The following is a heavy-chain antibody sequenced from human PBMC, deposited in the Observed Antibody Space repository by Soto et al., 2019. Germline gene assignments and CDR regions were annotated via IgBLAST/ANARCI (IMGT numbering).Heavy chain of an antibody. Sequence: GASVKVSCKASGYTFTGYYMHWVRQAPGQGLEWMGWINPNSGDTNYAQKFQGWVTMTRDTSISTAYMELSRLRSDDTAVYYCARGNNYYDSSGYQLDYWGQGTLVTVSS. CDR1: GYTFTGYY. CDR2: INPNSGDT. J-gene: IGHJ4*02. D-gene: IGHD3-22*01. CDR3: ARGNNYYDSSGYQLDY. V-gene: IGHV1-2*04.